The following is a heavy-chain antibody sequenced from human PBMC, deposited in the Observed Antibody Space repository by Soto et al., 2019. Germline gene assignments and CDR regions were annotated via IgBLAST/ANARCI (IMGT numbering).Heavy chain of an antibody. CDR2: IIPLFGTA. CDR3: ARHFDYDTSAYYYAY. CDR1: GGTFNKYA. V-gene: IGHV1-69*01. Sequence: QVQLVQSGAEVKKPGSSVKVSCKASGGTFNKYAIDWVRQAPGQGLEWMGGIIPLFGTANYAQKFQGRVTITAVEATSTAYMELTSLRSEDTAVYYCARHFDYDTSAYYYAYWGQGTLVTVSS. J-gene: IGHJ4*02. D-gene: IGHD3-22*01.